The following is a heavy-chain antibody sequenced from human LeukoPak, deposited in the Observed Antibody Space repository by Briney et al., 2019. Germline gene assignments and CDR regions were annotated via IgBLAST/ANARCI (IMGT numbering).Heavy chain of an antibody. V-gene: IGHV1-69*04. CDR1: GGTFSSYA. CDR2: IIPILGIA. D-gene: IGHD3-22*01. CDR3: ARAPRYYDSSGYYYYYYYMDV. J-gene: IGHJ6*03. Sequence: SVKVSCKASGGTFSSYAISWVRQAPGQGLEWMGRIIPILGIANYAQKFQGRVTITADKSTSTAYMELSSLRSEDTAVYYCARAPRYYDSSGYYYYYYYMDVWGKGTTVTVSS.